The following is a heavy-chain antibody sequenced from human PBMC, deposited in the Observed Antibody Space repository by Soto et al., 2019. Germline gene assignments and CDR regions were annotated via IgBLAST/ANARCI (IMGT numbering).Heavy chain of an antibody. J-gene: IGHJ4*02. CDR3: ARVSNYYDSSGYGYYFDY. CDR1: GFTFSSYS. CDR2: ISSSSSYI. V-gene: IGHV3-21*01. Sequence: GSLRLSCAASGFTFSSYSMNWVRQAPGKGLEWVSSISSSSSYIYYADSVKGRFTISRDNAKNSLYLQMNSLRAEDTAVYYCARVSNYYDSSGYGYYFDYWGRGTLVTVSS. D-gene: IGHD3-22*01.